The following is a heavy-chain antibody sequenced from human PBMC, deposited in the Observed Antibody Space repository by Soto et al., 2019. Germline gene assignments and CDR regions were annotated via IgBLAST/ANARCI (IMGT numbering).Heavy chain of an antibody. Sequence: XGSLRVSLSASQFTFSSHTMHWVRQAPGKGLDWMAAISPDGTYTPYADSVKGRFTISRDNSKNTLYLHMNSLRPEDTAIYYCAKDEAVGATLGSIDDWGQGTMVTVSS. V-gene: IGHV3-30*04. D-gene: IGHD1-26*01. J-gene: IGHJ4*02. CDR3: AKDEAVGATLGSIDD. CDR1: QFTFSSHT. CDR2: ISPDGTYT.